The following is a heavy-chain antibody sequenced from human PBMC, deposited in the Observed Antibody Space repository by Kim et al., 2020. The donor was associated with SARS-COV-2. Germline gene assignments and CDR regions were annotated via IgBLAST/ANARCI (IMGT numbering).Heavy chain of an antibody. D-gene: IGHD4-4*01. J-gene: IGHJ4*02. V-gene: IGHV4-34*01. CDR3: ARVYLRPPTVPDY. Sequence: YTPALKRRCTISVDTSKNRFSLKLSSVTAADTAVYYCARVYLRPPTVPDYWGQGTLVTVSS.